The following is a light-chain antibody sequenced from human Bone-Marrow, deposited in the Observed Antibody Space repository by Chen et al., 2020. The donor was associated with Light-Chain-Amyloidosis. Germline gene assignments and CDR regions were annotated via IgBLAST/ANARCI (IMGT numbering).Light chain of an antibody. CDR3: QQLSNWPPMYT. CDR2: DVS. V-gene: IGKV3-11*01. Sequence: EILLTQSPATLSLSPGERATLSCRASQTVGSFFAWYQQKPGQAPRLVIYDVSKRASGIPARFSGGASGTDFTLTISSLEPGDFAVYYWQQLSNWPPMYTFGQGTELEIK. J-gene: IGKJ2*01. CDR1: QTVGSF.